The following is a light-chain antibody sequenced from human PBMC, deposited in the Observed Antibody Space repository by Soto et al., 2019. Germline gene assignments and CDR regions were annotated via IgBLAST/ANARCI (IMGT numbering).Light chain of an antibody. CDR2: KAS. V-gene: IGKV1-5*03. J-gene: IGKJ1*01. CDR3: QHYSSYSRT. CDR1: QSISSW. Sequence: DIQMTQSPSTLSASVGDRVTITCRASQSISSWLAWYQQKPGKAPKLLIYKASNLESGVPSRFSGIGYGTEFTLSINSLQPDDFATYYYQHYSSYSRTFGQGTKVEIK.